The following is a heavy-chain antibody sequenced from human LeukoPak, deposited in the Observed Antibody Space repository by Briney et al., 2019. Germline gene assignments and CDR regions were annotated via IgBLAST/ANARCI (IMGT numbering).Heavy chain of an antibody. V-gene: IGHV3-30*18. D-gene: IGHD6-19*01. J-gene: IGHJ4*02. Sequence: GRSLRLSCAASGFTFSSYGMHWVRQAPGKGLEWVAVISYDGSNKYYADSVKGRFTISRDNSKNTLYLQMNSLRAEDTAVYYCAKDPHSSGWYPDYWGQGTLVTVSP. CDR3: AKDPHSSGWYPDY. CDR1: GFTFSSYG. CDR2: ISYDGSNK.